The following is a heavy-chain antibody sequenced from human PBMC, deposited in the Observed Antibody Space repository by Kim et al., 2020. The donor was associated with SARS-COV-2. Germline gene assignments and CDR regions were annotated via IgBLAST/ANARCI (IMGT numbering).Heavy chain of an antibody. Sequence: DSVKGRFTISRETSQNKLYLQMNSLRAEDTAVYYCARDYCSSTSCFNFDYWGQGTLVTVSS. D-gene: IGHD2-2*01. V-gene: IGHV3-30*07. J-gene: IGHJ4*02. CDR3: ARDYCSSTSCFNFDY.